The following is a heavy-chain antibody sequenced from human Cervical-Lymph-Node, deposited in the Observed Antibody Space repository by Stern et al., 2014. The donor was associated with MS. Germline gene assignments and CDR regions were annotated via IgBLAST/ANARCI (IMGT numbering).Heavy chain of an antibody. V-gene: IGHV1-69*01. CDR3: TLSSETSDRWYSLGYDL. CDR1: GCTFSKFP. CDR2: IFPDFGTP. J-gene: IGHJ5*02. Sequence: VQLVQSGAEVMKPGSSVQVSCKASGCTFSKFPLSWVRQAPGQGLEWMGWIFPDFGTPAYAQEIRGRVAIAADVSTRTVYMELSSVRSDDTAVYYCTLSSETSDRWYSLGYDLWGKGPLVTVSS. D-gene: IGHD6-13*01.